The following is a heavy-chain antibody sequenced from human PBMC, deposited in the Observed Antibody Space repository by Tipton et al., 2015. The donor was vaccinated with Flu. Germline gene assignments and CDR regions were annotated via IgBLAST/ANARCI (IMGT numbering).Heavy chain of an antibody. Sequence: SLRLSCAASGFTFSNYVMSWVRQAPGKGLEWASAVSGSGANTWYADSVKGRFTISRDNSKNTLYLQMNSLRAEDTAVYYCAKQRGSSSSGYEYWGQGTLVTVSS. CDR1: GFTFSNYV. CDR3: AKQRGSSSSGYEY. J-gene: IGHJ4*02. V-gene: IGHV3-23*01. D-gene: IGHD6-13*01. CDR2: VSGSGANT.